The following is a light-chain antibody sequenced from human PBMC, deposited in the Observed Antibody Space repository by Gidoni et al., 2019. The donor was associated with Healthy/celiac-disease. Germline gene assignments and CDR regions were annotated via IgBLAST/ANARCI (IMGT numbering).Light chain of an antibody. J-gene: IGLJ1*01. CDR1: SSNIGSNY. CDR2: RNN. Sequence: QSVLTQPPSASGTPGQRVTISCSGSSSNIGSNYVFWYQQLPGTAPKLLIYRNNPRPSGVPDRFSGSKSGTSASLAISGLRSEDEADYYCAVWDDSLSGYVFGTGTKVTVL. CDR3: AVWDDSLSGYV. V-gene: IGLV1-47*01.